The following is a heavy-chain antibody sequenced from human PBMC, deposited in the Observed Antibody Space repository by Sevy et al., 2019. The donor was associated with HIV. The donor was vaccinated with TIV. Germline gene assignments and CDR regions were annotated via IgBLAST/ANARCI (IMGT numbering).Heavy chain of an antibody. Sequence: SETMSLTCTVSGGSISSGSYYWSWIRQPAGKGLEWIGRIYSSGSTNYNPSLKSRVTISVDTSKNQFSLKLSSVTATDTAVYYCAREGSTWAGWFDPWGQGTLVTVSS. CDR2: IYSSGST. D-gene: IGHD2-2*01. J-gene: IGHJ5*02. CDR3: AREGSTWAGWFDP. V-gene: IGHV4-61*02. CDR1: GGSISSGSYY.